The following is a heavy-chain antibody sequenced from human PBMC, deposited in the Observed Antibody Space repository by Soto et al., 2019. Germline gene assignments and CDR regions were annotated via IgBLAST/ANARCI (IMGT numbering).Heavy chain of an antibody. CDR2: IYHSGST. V-gene: IGHV4-4*02. J-gene: IGHJ5*02. D-gene: IGHD4-17*01. CDR1: GGSISSSNW. Sequence: KPSETLSLTCAVSGGSISSSNWWSWVRQPPGKGLEWIGEIYHSGSTNYNPSLKSRVTISVDKSKNQFSLKLSSVTAADTAVYYCARLIMGPTVTTPNWFDPWGQGTLVTVSS. CDR3: ARLIMGPTVTTPNWFDP.